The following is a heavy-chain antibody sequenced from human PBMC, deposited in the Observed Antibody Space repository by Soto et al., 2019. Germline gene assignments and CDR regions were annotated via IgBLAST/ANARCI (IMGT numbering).Heavy chain of an antibody. CDR3: AKRRVSTMVRGVNDYYYGMDV. V-gene: IGHV3-30*18. CDR1: GFTFSSYG. CDR2: ISYDGSNK. D-gene: IGHD3-10*01. J-gene: IGHJ6*02. Sequence: GGSLRLSCAASGFTFSSYGMHWVRQAPGKGLEWVAVISYDGSNKYYADSVKGRFTISRDNSKNTLYLQMNSLRAEDTAVYYCAKRRVSTMVRGVNDYYYGMDVWGQGTTVTVSS.